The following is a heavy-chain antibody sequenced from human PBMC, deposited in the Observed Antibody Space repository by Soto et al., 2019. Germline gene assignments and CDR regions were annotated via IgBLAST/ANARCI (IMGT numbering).Heavy chain of an antibody. Sequence: QVQLVESXXXXXXXXXXLRLSCAASGFTFSSYAMHWVRQAPGKGLEWVAIISYDGYNKYYADSVKGRFTISRDNSKNTLKLQMNSRRAADTDVYYCARDPNGAVDYWGQGTLVTVSS. CDR1: GFTFSSYA. CDR2: ISYDGYNK. D-gene: IGHD1-1*01. V-gene: IGHV3-30-3*01. J-gene: IGHJ4*02. CDR3: ARDPNGAVDY.